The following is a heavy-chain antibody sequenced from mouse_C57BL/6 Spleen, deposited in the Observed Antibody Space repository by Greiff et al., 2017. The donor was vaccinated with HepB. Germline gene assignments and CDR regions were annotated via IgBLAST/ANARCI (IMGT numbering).Heavy chain of an antibody. CDR2: IDPSDSET. CDR1: GYTFTSYW. J-gene: IGHJ2*01. D-gene: IGHD2-2*01. V-gene: IGHV1-52*01. CDR3: ARDYGYDAYYFDY. Sequence: QVQLQQPGAELVRPGSSVKLSCKASGYTFTSYWMHWVKQRPIQGLEWIGNIDPSDSETHYNQKFKDKATLTVDKSSITAYMQLSSLTSEDSAVYYCARDYGYDAYYFDYWGQGTTLTVSS.